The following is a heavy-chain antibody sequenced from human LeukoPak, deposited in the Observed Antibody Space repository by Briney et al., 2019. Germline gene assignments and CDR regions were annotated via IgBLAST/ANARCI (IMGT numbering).Heavy chain of an antibody. CDR2: ISAYNGNT. Sequence: ASVNVSCKASGYTFTSYGISWVRQAPGQGLEWMGWISAYNGNTNYAQKLQGRVTMTTDTSTSTAYMELRSLRSDDTAVYYCARAEGSGSYYDLDYWGQGTLVTVSS. CDR1: GYTFTSYG. CDR3: ARAEGSGSYYDLDY. V-gene: IGHV1-18*01. J-gene: IGHJ4*02. D-gene: IGHD3-10*01.